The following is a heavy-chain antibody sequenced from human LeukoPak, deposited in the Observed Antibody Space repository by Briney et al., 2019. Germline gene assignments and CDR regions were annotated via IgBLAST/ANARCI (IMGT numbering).Heavy chain of an antibody. CDR3: ARTEIAAAGSSDY. V-gene: IGHV4-59*01. D-gene: IGHD6-13*01. Sequence: SETLSLTCTVSGGSISSYYWSWIRQPPGKGLEWIGYIYYSGSTNYNPSLKSRVTISVDTSKNQFSLKLNSVTAADTAVYYCARTEIAAAGSSDYWGQGTLVTVSS. CDR2: IYYSGST. CDR1: GGSISSYY. J-gene: IGHJ4*02.